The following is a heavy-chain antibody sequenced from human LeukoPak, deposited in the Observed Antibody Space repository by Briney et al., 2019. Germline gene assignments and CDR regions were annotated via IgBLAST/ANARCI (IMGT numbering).Heavy chain of an antibody. V-gene: IGHV1-24*01. Sequence: VASVKVSCKISGFGLSVLSIHWMRQAPGKGLEWVGGIRPETGEPIFAQKFRGRVTITEDTFTDTGYLELRGLTSEDTAVYYCSTDSRRSYFYFDFWGQGTLVTVSS. CDR3: STDSRRSYFYFDF. CDR1: GFGLSVLS. D-gene: IGHD3-10*01. CDR2: IRPETGEP. J-gene: IGHJ4*02.